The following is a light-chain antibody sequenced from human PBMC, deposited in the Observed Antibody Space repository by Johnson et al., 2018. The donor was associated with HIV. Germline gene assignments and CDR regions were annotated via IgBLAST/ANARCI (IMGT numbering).Light chain of an antibody. CDR3: GTWDSSRGTV. Sequence: QSVLTQPPSASGTPGQRVTISCSGSSSNIGSNTVNWYQHLPGTAPNLLIYENNKRPSGIPDRFSGSKSGTSATLGITGLQTGAEADYYCGTWDSSRGTVFGTGTKVTVL. V-gene: IGLV1-51*02. CDR2: ENN. J-gene: IGLJ1*01. CDR1: SSNIGSNT.